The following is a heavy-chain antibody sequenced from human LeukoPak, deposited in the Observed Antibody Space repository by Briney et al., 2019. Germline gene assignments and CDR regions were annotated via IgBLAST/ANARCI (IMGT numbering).Heavy chain of an antibody. CDR3: IRNRELGYCSSAICPTFDY. CDR2: IRSKAYSGTT. D-gene: IGHD2-2*01. CDR1: GFSFGVFA. V-gene: IGHV3-49*04. J-gene: IGHJ4*02. Sequence: GGSLRLSCTASGFSFGVFAINWVRQAPGKGLEWVGFIRSKAYSGTTEYAASVKGRFSISRDDSKSIAHLQMTSLTVGDTAVYYCIRNRELGYCSSAICPTFDYWGQGTLVTVSS.